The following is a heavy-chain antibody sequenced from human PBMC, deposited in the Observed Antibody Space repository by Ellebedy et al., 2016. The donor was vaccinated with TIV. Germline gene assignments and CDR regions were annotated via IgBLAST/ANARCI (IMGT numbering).Heavy chain of an antibody. Sequence: ASVKVSCKVSGYTLTELSMHWVRQAPGKGLEWMGGFNPEDGETIYAQKFQGRVTMTEDTSTDTAYMELSSLRSEDTAVYYCATVIGYSSGWYDWFDPWGQGTLVTVSS. J-gene: IGHJ5*02. CDR3: ATVIGYSSGWYDWFDP. CDR1: GYTLTELS. CDR2: FNPEDGET. D-gene: IGHD6-19*01. V-gene: IGHV1-24*01.